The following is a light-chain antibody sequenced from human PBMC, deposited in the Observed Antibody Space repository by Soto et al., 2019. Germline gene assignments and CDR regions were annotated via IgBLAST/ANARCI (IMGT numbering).Light chain of an antibody. Sequence: LTQPPSTSGTPGQRVTISCSGSSSNIGSRSVHWFQQLPGTAPKLLIYRDNQRPSGVPDRFSGSKSGTSASLAISGLRSDDEADYYCAAWDDSLRGWVFGGGTKLTVL. CDR1: SSNIGSRS. CDR2: RDN. V-gene: IGLV1-47*01. J-gene: IGLJ3*02. CDR3: AAWDDSLRGWV.